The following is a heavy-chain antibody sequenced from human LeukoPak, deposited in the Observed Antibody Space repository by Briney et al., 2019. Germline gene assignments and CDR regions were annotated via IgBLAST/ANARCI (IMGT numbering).Heavy chain of an antibody. CDR1: GYSFTSYW. CDR3: ARPRWVATIEEGYCFDY. CDR2: IYPGDSDT. Sequence: GESLKISCKGSGYSFTSYWIGWVRQMPGKGLEWMGIIYPGDSDTRYSPSFQGQVTISADKSISTAYLQWSSLKASDTAMYYCARPRWVATIEEGYCFDYWGQGTLVTVSS. D-gene: IGHD5-12*01. V-gene: IGHV5-51*01. J-gene: IGHJ4*02.